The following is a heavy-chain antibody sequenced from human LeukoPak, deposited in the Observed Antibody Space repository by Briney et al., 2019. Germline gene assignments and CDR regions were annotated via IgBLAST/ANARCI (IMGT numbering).Heavy chain of an antibody. V-gene: IGHV1-46*01. D-gene: IGHD3-10*01. Sequence: ASVKVSCKASGYTFTSYYIHWVRQAPGQGLEWMGVINPSGGRTTYAQKFQGRVTMTRDTSTSTVYMELSSLRSEDTAVCYCARDTMVRGHNWFDPWGQGTLVTVSS. J-gene: IGHJ5*02. CDR3: ARDTMVRGHNWFDP. CDR1: GYTFTSYY. CDR2: INPSGGRT.